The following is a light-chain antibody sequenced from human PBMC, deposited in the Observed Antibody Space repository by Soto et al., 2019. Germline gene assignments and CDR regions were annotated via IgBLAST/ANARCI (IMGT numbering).Light chain of an antibody. V-gene: IGKV1-39*01. J-gene: IGKJ1*01. CDR2: AAS. Sequence: DIRMTQSPSSLSASVGDRVTITCRASQSINSYIHWYQQKPGQAPRLLISAASTLRSGVPSRFSGSGSGTDFTLTIGSLQPEDSATYYCQQAYTTPAGAFGQGTKVEI. CDR3: QQAYTTPAGA. CDR1: QSINSY.